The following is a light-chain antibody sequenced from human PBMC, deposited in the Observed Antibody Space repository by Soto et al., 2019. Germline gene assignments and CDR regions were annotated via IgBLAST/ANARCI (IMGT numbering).Light chain of an antibody. CDR1: RSNIGSNT. J-gene: IGLJ2*01. CDR2: SNN. CDR3: ATWDDSLNGHVV. Sequence: QSVLTQPPSESGTPGQRVTISCSGSRSNIGSNTVNWYQQLPGTAPKFLIYSNNQRPSGVPKRFSGSKSGTSASLAISGLQSEDEVDYYCATWDDSLNGHVVFGGGTKVTVL. V-gene: IGLV1-44*01.